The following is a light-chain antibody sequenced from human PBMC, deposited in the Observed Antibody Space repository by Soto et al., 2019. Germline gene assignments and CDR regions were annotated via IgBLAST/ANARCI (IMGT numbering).Light chain of an antibody. CDR1: QGIGTW. Sequence: DVEVTQSPSFVSASVGDRVTITCRASQGIGTWLAWYQVKPGKAPNLLIYGATNLQSGVLSRFSGSGLGTHFTLTIFNLQPEDFSTYYCQETNSFPFTFGQGTRVDI. CDR3: QETNSFPFT. CDR2: GAT. J-gene: IGKJ5*01. V-gene: IGKV1D-12*01.